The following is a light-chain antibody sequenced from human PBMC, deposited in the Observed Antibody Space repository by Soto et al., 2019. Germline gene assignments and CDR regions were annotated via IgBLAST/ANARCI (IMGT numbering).Light chain of an antibody. CDR1: QDISSA. CDR3: QHFNNYPT. J-gene: IGKJ5*01. V-gene: IGKV1D-13*01. CDR2: DAS. Sequence: IQMTQSPSSLSASVEDRVIITCRASQDISSALAWYQQKPGKAPKLLMNDASSLESGVPSRFSGSGSGADFTLTISSLQPEDFATYYCQHFNNYPTFGQGTRLEI.